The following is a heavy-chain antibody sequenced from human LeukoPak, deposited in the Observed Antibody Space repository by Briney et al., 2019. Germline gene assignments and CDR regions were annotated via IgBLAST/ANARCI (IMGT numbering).Heavy chain of an antibody. V-gene: IGHV3-74*01. CDR1: GFTFSSYW. CDR2: INSDGSST. CDR3: ATSRTFDY. Sequence: GGSLRLTCAASGFTFSSYWMHWVRQAPGKGLVWVSRINSDGSSTGYADSVKGRFTISRDNTKNTLYLQMNSLRAEDTAMYYCATSRTFDYWGQGTLVTVSS. J-gene: IGHJ4*02. D-gene: IGHD1-1*01.